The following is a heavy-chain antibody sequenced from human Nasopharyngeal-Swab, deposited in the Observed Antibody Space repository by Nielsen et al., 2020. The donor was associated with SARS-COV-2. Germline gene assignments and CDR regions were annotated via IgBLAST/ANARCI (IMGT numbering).Heavy chain of an antibody. CDR2: IIPIFGTA. V-gene: IGHV1-69*01. J-gene: IGHJ4*02. D-gene: IGHD4-17*01. CDR3: ALGTRTTVTTWGGY. Sequence: WVRQAPGQGLEWMGGIIPIFGTANYAQKFQGRVTITADESTSTAYMELSSLRSEDTAVYYCALGTRTTVTTWGGYWGQGTLVTVSS.